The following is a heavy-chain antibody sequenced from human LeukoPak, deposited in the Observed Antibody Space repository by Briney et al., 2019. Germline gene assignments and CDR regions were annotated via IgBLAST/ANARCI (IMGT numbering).Heavy chain of an antibody. J-gene: IGHJ6*02. Sequence: PGGSLRLSCAASRFTFNSYAMSWVRQAPGKGLEWVSVIGGSNGITFYVGSVKGRFTVSRDNSKDTLYLEINSLRGEDTATYYCARRWLGDPYGMDVWGQGTTVTVSS. D-gene: IGHD3-10*01. CDR1: RFTFNSYA. V-gene: IGHV3-23*01. CDR3: ARRWLGDPYGMDV. CDR2: IGGSNGIT.